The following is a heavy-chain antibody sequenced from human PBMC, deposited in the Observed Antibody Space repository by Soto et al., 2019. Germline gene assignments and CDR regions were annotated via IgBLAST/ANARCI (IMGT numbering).Heavy chain of an antibody. CDR2: IWYDGGIE. J-gene: IGHJ5*02. Sequence: PXGSLRVSCPASGFTFSTYCIDWVRQAPGKGLQWLAVIWYDGGIEYYSDSVKGRFTISGDNSKNTLYLQMNSLRVEDTAVYYCARDLTGSQGWFDPWGQGTLVTVPS. CDR3: ARDLTGSQGWFDP. CDR1: GFTFSTYC. D-gene: IGHD1-20*01. V-gene: IGHV3-33*01.